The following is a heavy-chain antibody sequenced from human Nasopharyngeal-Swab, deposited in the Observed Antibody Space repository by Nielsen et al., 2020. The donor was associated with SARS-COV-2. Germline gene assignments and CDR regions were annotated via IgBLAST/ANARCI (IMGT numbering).Heavy chain of an antibody. CDR1: GFIFSDSA. J-gene: IGHJ4*02. CDR2: IRSKGNSYAT. CDR3: SRCGGSCYTGKDY. Sequence: GESLKISCAASGFIFSDSAIHWVRQASGQGLEWVGRIRSKGNSYATEYAASVEGRFTISRDDSKNTAYLQMNSLMTEDTAVYYCSRCGGSCYTGKDYWGQGTLVTVSS. D-gene: IGHD2-15*01. V-gene: IGHV3-73*01.